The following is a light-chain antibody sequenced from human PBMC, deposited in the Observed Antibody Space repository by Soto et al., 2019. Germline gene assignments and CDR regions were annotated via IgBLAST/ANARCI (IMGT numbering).Light chain of an antibody. Sequence: EIVLTQSPGTLSLSPGERATLSCRASQSVSAGHLAWYQQKPGQAPRLLIYGASSRATGIPDRFSGSGSGTDCALTISRLEPEDFAVYFCQQYGSSPLTFGGGTKVEIK. CDR3: QQYGSSPLT. J-gene: IGKJ4*01. CDR1: QSVSAGH. V-gene: IGKV3-20*01. CDR2: GAS.